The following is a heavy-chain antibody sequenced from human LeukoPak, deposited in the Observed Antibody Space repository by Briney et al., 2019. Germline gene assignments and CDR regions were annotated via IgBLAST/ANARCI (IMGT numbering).Heavy chain of an antibody. CDR1: GSTFSSYG. J-gene: IGHJ3*02. CDR2: IWYDGSNK. V-gene: IGHV3-33*01. D-gene: IGHD1-26*01. Sequence: SGGSLRLSCAASGSTFSSYGMHWVRQAPGKGLEWVAVIWYDGSNKYYADSVKGRFTISRDNSKNTLYLQMNSLRAEDTAVYYCARFGLVGATEAFDIWGQGTMVTVSS. CDR3: ARFGLVGATEAFDI.